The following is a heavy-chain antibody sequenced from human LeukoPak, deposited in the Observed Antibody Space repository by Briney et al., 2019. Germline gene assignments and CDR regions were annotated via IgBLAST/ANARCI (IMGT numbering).Heavy chain of an antibody. Sequence: GGSLRLSCAASGFTFSSYAMSWVRQAPGKGLEWVSGISWNSGSIGYADSVKGRFTISRDNAKNSLYLQMNSLRAEDTALYYCAKDTGLVAAAGVFDYWGQGTLVTVSS. CDR3: AKDTGLVAAAGVFDY. J-gene: IGHJ4*02. D-gene: IGHD6-13*01. CDR2: ISWNSGSI. CDR1: GFTFSSYA. V-gene: IGHV3-9*01.